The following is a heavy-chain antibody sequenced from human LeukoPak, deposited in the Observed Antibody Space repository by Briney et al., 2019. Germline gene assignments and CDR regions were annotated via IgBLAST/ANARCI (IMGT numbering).Heavy chain of an antibody. CDR3: ARVNYYGSGSYQYYFDY. Sequence: SETLSLTCTVSGGSISGGGYYWSWIRQHPGKGLEWIGYIYYSRSTYYNPSLNSRVTISVDTSKNQFSLKLSSVTAADTAVYYCARVNYYGSGSYQYYFDYWGQGTLVTVSS. J-gene: IGHJ4*02. CDR1: GGSISGGGYY. V-gene: IGHV4-31*03. D-gene: IGHD3-10*01. CDR2: IYYSRST.